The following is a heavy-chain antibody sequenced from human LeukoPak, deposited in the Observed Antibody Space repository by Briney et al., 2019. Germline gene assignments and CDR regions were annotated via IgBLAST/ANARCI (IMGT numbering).Heavy chain of an antibody. V-gene: IGHV3-23*01. CDR2: ISGSGGST. CDR1: GFTFMNYA. CDR3: ARSVGSYTIFGVVSDYFDY. Sequence: GGSLRLSCATSGFTFMNYAMSWVRQAPGKGLEWVSGISGSGGSTYYADSLKGRFTIPRHNPKDSLYLQMNSLRAEDTAVSYCARSVGSYTIFGVVSDYFDYWGQGTLVTVSS. D-gene: IGHD3-3*01. J-gene: IGHJ4*02.